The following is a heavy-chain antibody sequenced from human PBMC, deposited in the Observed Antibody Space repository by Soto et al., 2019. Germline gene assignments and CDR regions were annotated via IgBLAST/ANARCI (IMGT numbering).Heavy chain of an antibody. V-gene: IGHV3-23*01. CDR1: GFIFSSYA. D-gene: IGHD6-6*01. Sequence: GGSLRLSCEASGFIFSSYAITWVRQAPGKGLEWVSTISGTGVNTYYADSVKGRFTVSRDNSKNTVWLQMNSLRAADSSVYYCEKDSVHNLYRTSSLEDCFGSWGQGTKVTVSS. J-gene: IGHJ5*01. CDR3: EKDSVHNLYRTSSLEDCFGS. CDR2: ISGTGVNT.